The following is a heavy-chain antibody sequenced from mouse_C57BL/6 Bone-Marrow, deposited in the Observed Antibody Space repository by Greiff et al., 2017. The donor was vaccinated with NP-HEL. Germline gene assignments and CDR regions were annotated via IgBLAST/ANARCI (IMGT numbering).Heavy chain of an antibody. CDR2: IDPNSGGT. V-gene: IGHV1-72*01. CDR3: ARRDGSSPYAMDY. CDR1: GYTFTSYW. Sequence: QQSCKASGYTFTSYWMHWVKQRPGRGLEWIGRIDPNSGGTKYNEKFKSKATLTVDKPSSTAYMQLSSLTSEDSAVYYCARRDGSSPYAMDYWGQGTSVTVSS. D-gene: IGHD1-1*01. J-gene: IGHJ4*01.